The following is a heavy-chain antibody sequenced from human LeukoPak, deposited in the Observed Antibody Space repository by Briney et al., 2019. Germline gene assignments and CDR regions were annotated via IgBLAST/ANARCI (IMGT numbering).Heavy chain of an antibody. J-gene: IGHJ5*02. CDR1: GYSFTSYW. V-gene: IGHV5-51*01. CDR3: ARQGGGYCSSTSCYRHRLDP. CDR2: IYPGDSDT. D-gene: IGHD2-2*02. Sequence: GESLKISCKGSGYSFTSYWIGWVRQMPGKGLEWMGIIYPGDSDTRYSPSFQGQVTISADKSISTAYLQWSSLKASDTAMYYCARQGGGYCSSTSCYRHRLDPWGQGTLVTVSS.